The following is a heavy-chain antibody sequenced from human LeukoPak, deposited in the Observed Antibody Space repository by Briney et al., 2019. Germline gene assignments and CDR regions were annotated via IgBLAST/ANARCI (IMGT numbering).Heavy chain of an antibody. D-gene: IGHD1-14*01. CDR2: ISGSGGST. J-gene: IGHJ3*02. Sequence: AGGSLRLSCAASGFTFSSYAVSWVRQAPGKGLEWVSAISGSGGSTYYADSVKGRFTISRDNSKNTLYLQMNSLRAEDTAVYYCAKEGAGNRLTDAFDIWGPGKMVTVSS. V-gene: IGHV3-23*01. CDR1: GFTFSSYA. CDR3: AKEGAGNRLTDAFDI.